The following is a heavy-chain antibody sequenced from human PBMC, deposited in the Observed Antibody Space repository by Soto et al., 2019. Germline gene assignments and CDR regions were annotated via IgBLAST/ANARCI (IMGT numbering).Heavy chain of an antibody. Sequence: GGSLRLSCAASGFTFSSYGMHWVRQAPGKGLEWVAVISYDGSNKYYADSVKGRFTISRDNSKNTLYLQMNSLRAEDTAVYYCAKDLHXTNGVCYPYYYYYGMDVWGQGTTVTVSS. D-gene: IGHD2-8*01. CDR1: GFTFSSYG. CDR2: ISYDGSNK. CDR3: AKDLHXTNGVCYPYYYYYGMDV. J-gene: IGHJ6*02. V-gene: IGHV3-30*18.